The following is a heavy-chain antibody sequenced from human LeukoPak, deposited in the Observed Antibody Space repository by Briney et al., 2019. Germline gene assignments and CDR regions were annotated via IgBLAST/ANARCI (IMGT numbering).Heavy chain of an antibody. CDR2: INHSGST. CDR1: GGSFSGYY. J-gene: IGHJ3*02. D-gene: IGHD3-10*01. Sequence: SETLSLTCAVYGGSFSGYYWSWIRQPPGKGLEWIGEINHSGSTNYNPSPKSRVTISVDTSKNQFSLKLSSVTAADTAVYYCARERPPYYYGSGSYRAFDIWGQGTMVTVSS. V-gene: IGHV4-34*01. CDR3: ARERPPYYYGSGSYRAFDI.